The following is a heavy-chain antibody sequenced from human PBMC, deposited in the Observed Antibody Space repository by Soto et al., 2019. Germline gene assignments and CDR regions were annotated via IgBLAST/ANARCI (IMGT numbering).Heavy chain of an antibody. J-gene: IGHJ4*02. CDR3: ARDLVGGSDY. V-gene: IGHV4-61*01. Sequence: QVQLQESGPGLAKPSETLSLTCNVSGVSVSGANYYWAWIRQPPGKGLEWIGHIWDTGNTNYSPSLKSQFALSLDTSNNQISVAVNFVTAADTAMYYCARDLVGGSDYWGQGILVTVSS. CDR1: GVSVSGANYY. CDR2: IWDTGNT. D-gene: IGHD1-26*01.